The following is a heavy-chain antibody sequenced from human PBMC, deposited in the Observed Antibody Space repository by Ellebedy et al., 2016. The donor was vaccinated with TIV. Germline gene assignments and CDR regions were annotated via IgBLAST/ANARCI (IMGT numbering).Heavy chain of an antibody. D-gene: IGHD2-2*01. CDR3: ARNIVVVPAAQAIGENWFDP. J-gene: IGHJ5*02. V-gene: IGHV4-59*08. CDR1: GGSISTYY. Sequence: SETLSLTCTVSGGSISTYYWSWIRQPPGKGLEWIGYIRYSGSTNYHPSLKSRVTMSLDTSKNQFSLRLTSVTAADTAVYYCARNIVVVPAAQAIGENWFDPWGQGTLVTVSS. CDR2: IRYSGST.